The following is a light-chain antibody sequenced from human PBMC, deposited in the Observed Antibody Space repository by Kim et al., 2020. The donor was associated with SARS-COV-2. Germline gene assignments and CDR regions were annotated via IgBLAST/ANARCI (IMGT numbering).Light chain of an antibody. Sequence: VSPGERATLSCRASQSVSTNLAWYQQQPGQAPRLLIYGASTRATGIPARFSGSGSGTEFTLTISSLQSQDFAVYYCQQYNTWLITFGQGTRLEIK. J-gene: IGKJ5*01. CDR2: GAS. CDR1: QSVSTN. V-gene: IGKV3D-15*01. CDR3: QQYNTWLIT.